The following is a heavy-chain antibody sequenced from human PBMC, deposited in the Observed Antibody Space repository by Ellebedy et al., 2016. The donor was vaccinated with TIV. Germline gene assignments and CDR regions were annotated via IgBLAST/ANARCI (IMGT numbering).Heavy chain of an antibody. V-gene: IGHV3-33*01. CDR2: IWYDGSNK. CDR1: GFTFSSYG. Sequence: GGSLRLXXAASGFTFSSYGMHWVRQAPGKGLEWVAVIWYDGSNKYYADSVKGRFTISRDNSKNTLYLQMNSLRAEDTAVYYCARGSSRAVAGTQYVYYYGMDVWGQGTTVTVSS. J-gene: IGHJ6*02. CDR3: ARGSSRAVAGTQYVYYYGMDV. D-gene: IGHD6-19*01.